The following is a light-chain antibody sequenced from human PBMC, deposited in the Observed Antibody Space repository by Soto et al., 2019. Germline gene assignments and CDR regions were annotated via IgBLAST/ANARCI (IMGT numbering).Light chain of an antibody. CDR2: GAT. CDR3: QQYGSSPA. V-gene: IGKV3-20*01. J-gene: IGKJ5*01. Sequence: ETVLTQSPGTLSLSPGERASLSFRASSTVDSIYLAWYQQKPGQAPRLLIYGATNRATGIPDRFSGSGSGTDFTLTISRLEPEDFAVYYCQQYGSSPAFGQGTRLEIK. CDR1: STVDSIY.